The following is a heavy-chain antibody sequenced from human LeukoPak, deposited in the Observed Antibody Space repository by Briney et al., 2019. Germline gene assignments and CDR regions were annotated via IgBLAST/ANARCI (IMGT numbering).Heavy chain of an antibody. CDR3: ARGGVDTAMDPPYFDY. J-gene: IGHJ4*02. CDR1: GGSISSYY. Sequence: KPSETLSLTCTVSGGSISSYYWSWIRQPAGKGLEWIGRIYTSGSTNYNPSLKSRVTMSVDTSKNQFSLKLSSVTAADTAVYYCARGGVDTAMDPPYFDYWGQGTLVTVSS. CDR2: IYTSGST. D-gene: IGHD5-18*01. V-gene: IGHV4-4*07.